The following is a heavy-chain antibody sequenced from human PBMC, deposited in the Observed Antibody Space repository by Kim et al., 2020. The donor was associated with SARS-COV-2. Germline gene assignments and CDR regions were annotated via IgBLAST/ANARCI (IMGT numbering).Heavy chain of an antibody. D-gene: IGHD2-15*01. V-gene: IGHV4-4*02. CDR2: IYHSGST. Sequence: SETLSLTCAVSGGSISSSNWWSWVRQPPGKGLEWIGEIYHSGSTNYNPSLKSRVTISVDKSKNQFSLKLSSVTAADTAVYYCARGEIPPGVVVVAATGSSRWFDPWGQGTLVTVSS. J-gene: IGHJ5*02. CDR1: GGSISSSNW. CDR3: ARGEIPPGVVVVAATGSSRWFDP.